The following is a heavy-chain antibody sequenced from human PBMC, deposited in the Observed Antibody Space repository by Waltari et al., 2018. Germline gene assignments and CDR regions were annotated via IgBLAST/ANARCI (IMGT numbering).Heavy chain of an antibody. D-gene: IGHD2-21*01. Sequence: HVQLQESAPGLVKPSETLSLICPVSGVSMTHYYWGWVRQPPGRGLEWIGDLYYSGSTYSAGSTAYNPSLKSRVTISINTPRDQFSLELRSVTAADTAVYYCARRDSFTDFWGQGTLIIVSS. CDR2: LYYSGST. V-gene: IGHV4-59*08. CDR1: GVSMTHYY. J-gene: IGHJ4*02. CDR3: ARRDSFTDF.